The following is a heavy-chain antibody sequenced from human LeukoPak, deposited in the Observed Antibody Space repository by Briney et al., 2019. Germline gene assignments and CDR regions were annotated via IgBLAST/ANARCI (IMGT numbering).Heavy chain of an antibody. CDR2: ISSGGRT. CDR3: ATEWLARFDY. V-gene: IGHV3-66*01. Sequence: GGSLRLSCAASGFTFSSYNMTWVRQAPGKGLEWVSVISSGGRTYYADSVKGRFTISRDISKNTLYLQMNSLRAEDTAVYFCATEWLARFDYWGQGTLVTVSS. J-gene: IGHJ4*02. D-gene: IGHD6-19*01. CDR1: GFTFSSYN.